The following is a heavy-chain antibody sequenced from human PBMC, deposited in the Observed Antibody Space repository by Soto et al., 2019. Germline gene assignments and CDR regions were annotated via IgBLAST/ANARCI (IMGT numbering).Heavy chain of an antibody. J-gene: IGHJ6*02. Sequence: SGPTLVNPTQTLTLTCTFSGFSLTSGVVGVGWIRQPPGEALEWLALIYWSDEQYYNPSLRNRLTITRDTSKNQVVLTMTNMDPVDTATYYCAHRLPGRSGYEVWGQGTTVTVS. CDR1: GFSLTSGVVG. CDR3: AHRLPGRSGYEV. D-gene: IGHD6-13*01. V-gene: IGHV2-5*01. CDR2: IYWSDEQ.